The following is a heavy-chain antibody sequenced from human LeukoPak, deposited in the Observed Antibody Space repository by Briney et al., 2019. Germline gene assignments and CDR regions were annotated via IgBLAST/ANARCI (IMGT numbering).Heavy chain of an antibody. D-gene: IGHD3-22*01. J-gene: IGHJ4*02. CDR3: ARDQSSYTYYYDSSGYYFDY. CDR2: ISAYNGNT. V-gene: IGHV1-18*01. CDR1: GYTFTSYG. Sequence: ASVKVSCKASGYTFTSYGISWVRQAPGQGLEWMGWISAYNGNTKYAHELQGRVTMTTDTSTSTAYMELRSLRSDDTAVYYCARDQSSYTYYYDSSGYYFDYWGQGTLVSISS.